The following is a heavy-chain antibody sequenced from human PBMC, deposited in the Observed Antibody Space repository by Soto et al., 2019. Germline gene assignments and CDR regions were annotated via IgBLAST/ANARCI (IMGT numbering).Heavy chain of an antibody. Sequence: PGGSLRLSCAASGLTPSNYAMTWVRQAPGKGLEWVSTISGSADNIYYADSVNGRFTISRDNSKSMLYLQMSSLRVGDTATYYCVKSFYRTETGVARLELWGQGTPVTVSS. CDR2: ISGSADNI. D-gene: IGHD6-6*01. CDR1: GLTPSNYA. CDR3: VKSFYRTETGVARLEL. J-gene: IGHJ4*02. V-gene: IGHV3-23*01.